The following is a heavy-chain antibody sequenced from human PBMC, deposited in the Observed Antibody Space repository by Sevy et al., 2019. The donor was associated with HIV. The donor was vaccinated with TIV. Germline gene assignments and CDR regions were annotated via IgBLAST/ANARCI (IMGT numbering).Heavy chain of an antibody. CDR3: APSPGGTKHFNP. CDR1: GFTFTYYT. Sequence: ASVKVSCKASGFTFTYYTVHWVRQAPGQGLEWMGWINPGNGNTRYSQKFQGRVTITTDTSATTTYMALSSLRPEDTAVYYSAPSPGGTKHFNPWGQGTLVTVSS. D-gene: IGHD2-15*01. V-gene: IGHV1-3*01. CDR2: INPGNGNT. J-gene: IGHJ5*02.